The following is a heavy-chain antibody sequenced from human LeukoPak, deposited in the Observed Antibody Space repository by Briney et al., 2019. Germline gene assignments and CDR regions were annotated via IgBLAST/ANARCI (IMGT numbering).Heavy chain of an antibody. Sequence: SETLSLTCTVSGGSISSGSYYRGWIRQPPGKGLEWIGSIYYSGSTYYNPSLKSRVTISVDTSKNQFSLKLNSVTAADTAVYYCARDWSSADAFDLWGQGTMVTVSS. CDR3: ARDWSSADAFDL. D-gene: IGHD6-25*01. J-gene: IGHJ3*01. CDR2: IYYSGST. CDR1: GGSISSGSYY. V-gene: IGHV4-39*07.